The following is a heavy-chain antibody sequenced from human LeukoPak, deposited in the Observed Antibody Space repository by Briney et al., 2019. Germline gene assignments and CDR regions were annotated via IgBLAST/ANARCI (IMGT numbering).Heavy chain of an antibody. CDR2: ISWNSGSI. CDR3: AKGLHYDFWSGYYI. J-gene: IGHJ4*02. CDR1: GFTFDDYA. V-gene: IGHV3-9*03. D-gene: IGHD3-3*01. Sequence: GGSLRLSCAASGFTFDDYAMHWVRQAPGKGLEWVSGISWNSGSIGYADSVKGRFTISRDNAKNSLYLQMNSLRAEDMALYYCAKGLHYDFWSGYYIRGQGTLVTVSS.